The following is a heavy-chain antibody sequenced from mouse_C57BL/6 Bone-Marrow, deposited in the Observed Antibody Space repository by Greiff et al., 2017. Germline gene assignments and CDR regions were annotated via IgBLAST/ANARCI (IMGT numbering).Heavy chain of an antibody. CDR1: GYTFTDYY. CDR3: ARYYSGSWDYAMDY. CDR2: INPNNGGT. V-gene: IGHV1-26*01. D-gene: IGHD1-1*01. Sequence: EVQLQQSGPELVKPGASVKISCKASGYTFTDYYMNWVKQSHGKSLEWIGDINPNNGGTSYNQKFKGKATLTVDKSSSTAYMELRSLTSEDSAVYYCARYYSGSWDYAMDYWGLGTSVTVSS. J-gene: IGHJ4*01.